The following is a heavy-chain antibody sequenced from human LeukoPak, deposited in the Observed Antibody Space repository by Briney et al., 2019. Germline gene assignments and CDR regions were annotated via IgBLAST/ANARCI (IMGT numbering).Heavy chain of an antibody. Sequence: PGGSLRLSCAASGFTFSSYGMHWVRQAPGKGLEWVAVISYDGSNKYYADSVKGRFTISRDNSKNTLYLQMNSLRAEDTAVYYCARTLDILTGYYALDYRGQGTLVTVSS. CDR3: ARTLDILTGYYALDY. D-gene: IGHD3-9*01. J-gene: IGHJ4*02. CDR2: ISYDGSNK. V-gene: IGHV3-30*03. CDR1: GFTFSSYG.